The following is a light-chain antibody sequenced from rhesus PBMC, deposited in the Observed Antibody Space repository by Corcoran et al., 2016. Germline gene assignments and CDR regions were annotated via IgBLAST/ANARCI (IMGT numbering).Light chain of an antibody. J-gene: IGKJ1*01. CDR1: QGISNW. CDR3: QQHDNSPPT. V-gene: IGKV1-69*01. Sequence: DIQMTQSPSSLSASVGDRVTITCRASQGISNWLAWYQQKPGKAPKLLIYRASNLETGVPSRVSGSGSGTYFTLTNSSLQPEDIATYYCQQHDNSPPTFGQGTKVEIK. CDR2: RAS.